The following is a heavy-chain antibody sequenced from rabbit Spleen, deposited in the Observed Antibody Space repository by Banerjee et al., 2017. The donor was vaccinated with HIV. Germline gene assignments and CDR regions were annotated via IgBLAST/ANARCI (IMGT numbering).Heavy chain of an antibody. CDR3: ARDAATSFSSYGMDL. D-gene: IGHD8-1*01. CDR1: GFSFSNKAV. V-gene: IGHV1S45*01. CDR2: IYTGDGST. Sequence: QEQLTETGGDLVQPGASLTLTCKASGFSFSNKAVMCWVRQAPGKGLEWIGCIYTGDGSTWYASWAKGRFTISKTSSTTVTLQMTSLTAADTATYFCARDAATSFSSYGMDLWGPGTLVTVS. J-gene: IGHJ6*01.